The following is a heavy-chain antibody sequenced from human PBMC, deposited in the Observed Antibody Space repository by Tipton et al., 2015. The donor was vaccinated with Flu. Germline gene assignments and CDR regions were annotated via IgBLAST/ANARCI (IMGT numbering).Heavy chain of an antibody. D-gene: IGHD3-9*01. CDR1: GYTFTSYG. Sequence: QSEAGVKKPGASVKVSCKASGYTFTSYGISWVRQAPGQGLEWMGWISAYNDDTNYAQKVQDRVTMTTDTSTSTAYMELRSLRSDDTAMYYCARDYDILTGYYSFSEYFQYWGQGTLVTVSS. CDR3: ARDYDILTGYYSFSEYFQY. CDR2: ISAYNDDT. V-gene: IGHV1-18*01. J-gene: IGHJ1*01.